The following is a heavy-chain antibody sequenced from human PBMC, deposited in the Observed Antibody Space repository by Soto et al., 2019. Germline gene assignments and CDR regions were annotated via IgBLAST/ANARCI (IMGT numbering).Heavy chain of an antibody. J-gene: IGHJ4*02. CDR3: VRDFGGKRDY. V-gene: IGHV3-74*01. CDR2: INVDGSRI. CDR1: GFTVTNYW. D-gene: IGHD2-15*01. Sequence: SLRLSCAASGFTVTNYWMHWVRQAPGKGLVWVSRINVDGSRIDHADSVRGRFTISRDSAKNTLYLQMNSLRVDDTAVYYCVRDFGGKRDYWGQGPLVTVS.